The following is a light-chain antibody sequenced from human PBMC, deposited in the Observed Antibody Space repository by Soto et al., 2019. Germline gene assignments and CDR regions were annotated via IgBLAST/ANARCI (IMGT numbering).Light chain of an antibody. CDR2: AAS. V-gene: IGKV1-39*01. CDR1: QGISSY. J-gene: IGKJ5*01. CDR3: QQSYSSPLT. Sequence: DIQLTQSPSSLSASVGDRVTITCRASQGISSYLAWYQQKPGKAPKLLIYAASTLQNAVPSRFSGSGSGKAFNLTISSLQPEDFATYFCQQSYSSPLTFGQGTRLEIK.